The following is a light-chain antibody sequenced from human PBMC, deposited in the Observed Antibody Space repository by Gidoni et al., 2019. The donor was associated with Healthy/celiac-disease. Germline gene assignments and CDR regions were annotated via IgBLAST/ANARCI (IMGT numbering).Light chain of an antibody. J-gene: IGLJ1*01. Sequence: QSALTQPASVSGSPGQSITISCTGTSSDVGSYNLVSWYQQHPGKAPKLMIYEGSKRPSGVSNRFSGSKSGNTASLTISGLQVEDEADYYCCSYAGSSTFVFGTGTKVTVV. CDR1: SSDVGSYNL. V-gene: IGLV2-23*01. CDR2: EGS. CDR3: CSYAGSSTFV.